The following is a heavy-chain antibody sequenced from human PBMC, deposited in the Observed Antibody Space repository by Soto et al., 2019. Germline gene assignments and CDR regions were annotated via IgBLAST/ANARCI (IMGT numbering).Heavy chain of an antibody. V-gene: IGHV4-59*02. Sequence: SETLSLTCTVSGGSVNGYYWSWIRQPPGKGLEWIGYVHYSGVTHYNPSLQSRVTMSIDTSNNRFSLRLNSVTAPDTAVYYCARAPAESNDDRGKGMRYLDSRGQGALVTVSS. D-gene: IGHD3-22*01. J-gene: IGHJ4*02. CDR2: VHYSGVT. CDR3: ARAPAESNDDRGKGMRYLDS. CDR1: GGSVNGYY.